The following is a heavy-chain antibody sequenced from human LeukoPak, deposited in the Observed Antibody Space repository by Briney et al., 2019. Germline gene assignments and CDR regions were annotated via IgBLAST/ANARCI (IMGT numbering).Heavy chain of an antibody. J-gene: IGHJ5*02. CDR2: INHSGSI. CDR3: ARGRFHRSPRFDP. CDR1: GGSISSGGYY. Sequence: SETLSLTCTVSGGSISSGGYYWSWIRQPPGKGLEWIGEINHSGSINYNPSLKSRVTISVDTSKNQFSLKLSSVTAADTAVYYCARGRFHRSPRFDPWGQGTLVTVSS. V-gene: IGHV4-39*07. D-gene: IGHD2-21*01.